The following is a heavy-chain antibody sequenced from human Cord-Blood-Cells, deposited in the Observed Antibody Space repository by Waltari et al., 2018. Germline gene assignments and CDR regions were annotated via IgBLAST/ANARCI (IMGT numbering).Heavy chain of an antibody. CDR3: ARSGYCSGGSCYSYYYGMDV. CDR1: GGTFSSYT. V-gene: IGHV1-69*02. CDR2: IIPILVIA. J-gene: IGHJ6*02. D-gene: IGHD2-15*01. Sequence: QVQLVQSGAEVKKPGSSVKVSCKASGGTFSSYTISWVRQAPGQGLEWMGRIIPILVIANYAQKFKGRVTITADKSTSPAYMELSSLRSEDTAVYYCARSGYCSGGSCYSYYYGMDVWGQGTTVTVSS.